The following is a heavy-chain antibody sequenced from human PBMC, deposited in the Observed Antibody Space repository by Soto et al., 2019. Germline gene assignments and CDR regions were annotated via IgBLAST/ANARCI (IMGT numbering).Heavy chain of an antibody. CDR3: ARDRAAAVLYYFDY. CDR1: GYTFTSYA. J-gene: IGHJ4*02. D-gene: IGHD6-13*01. V-gene: IGHV1-3*01. CDR2: INAGNGNT. Sequence: QVQLVQSGAEVKKPGASVKVSYKASGYTFTSYAMHWVRQAPGQRLEWMGWINAGNGNTKYSQKFQGRVTITRDTAASTAYMELSSLRSEDTAVYYCARDRAAAVLYYFDYWGQGTLVTVSS.